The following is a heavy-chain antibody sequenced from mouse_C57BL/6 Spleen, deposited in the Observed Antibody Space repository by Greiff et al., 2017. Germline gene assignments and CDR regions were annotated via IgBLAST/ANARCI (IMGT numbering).Heavy chain of an antibody. CDR3: TPSTTVVAGTNY. D-gene: IGHD1-1*01. CDR1: GFNIKDYY. J-gene: IGHJ2*01. V-gene: IGHV14-1*01. Sequence: EVQGVESGAELVRPGASVKLSCTASGFNIKDYYMHWVKQRPEQGLEWIGRIDPEDGDTEYAPKFQGKATMTADTSSNTAYLQLSSLTSEDTAVYYCTPSTTVVAGTNYWGQGTTLTVSS. CDR2: IDPEDGDT.